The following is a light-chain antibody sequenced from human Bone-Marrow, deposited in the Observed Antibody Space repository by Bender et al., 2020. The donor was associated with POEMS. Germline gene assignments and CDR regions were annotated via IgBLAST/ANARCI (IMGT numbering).Light chain of an antibody. J-gene: IGLJ1*01. Sequence: QSALTQPASVSGSPGQSITISCTGTSSDVGGYKYVSWYQQHPGTAPKLMIYDVSNRPSGVSNRFSGSKSGNTASLTISGLQAEDEADYYCCSYSASTTYVFGSGTKVTVL. CDR1: SSDVGGYKY. CDR2: DVS. CDR3: CSYSASTTYV. V-gene: IGLV2-14*01.